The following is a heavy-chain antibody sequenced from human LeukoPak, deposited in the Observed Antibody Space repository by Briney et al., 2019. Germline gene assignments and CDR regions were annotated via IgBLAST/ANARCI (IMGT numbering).Heavy chain of an antibody. CDR3: ARKIQLWSYWHSDL. CDR1: GGSISRDS. CDR2: TDDRGTL. D-gene: IGHD5-18*01. J-gene: IGHJ2*01. Sequence: SETLSLTCTMSGGSISRDSWSWIRQPPGKGLELIGYTDDRGTLIYNPSLNSRASFSVDTSKNQFSLTLRSVTVADTAVYFCARKIQLWSYWHSDLWGRGTLVTVTS. V-gene: IGHV4-59*08.